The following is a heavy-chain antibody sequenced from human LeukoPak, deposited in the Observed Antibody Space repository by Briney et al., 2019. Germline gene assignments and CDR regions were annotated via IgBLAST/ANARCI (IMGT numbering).Heavy chain of an antibody. Sequence: GGSLRLSCAASGFTFSSYTMSWVRQAPGEGLEWLSAINNRGSSAYYAGSVKDRFTISRDNSENTLYLQMNSLTVDDTAVYFCAKERQTGDYFTSDYWGQGTLVTVSS. V-gene: IGHV3-23*01. CDR3: AKERQTGDYFTSDY. D-gene: IGHD4-17*01. J-gene: IGHJ4*02. CDR1: GFTFSSYT. CDR2: INNRGSSA.